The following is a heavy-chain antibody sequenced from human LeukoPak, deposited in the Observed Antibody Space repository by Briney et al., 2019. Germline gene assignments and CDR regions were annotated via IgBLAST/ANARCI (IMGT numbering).Heavy chain of an antibody. Sequence: PGGSLRLSCAASGFTFSSYWMSWVRQAPGKGLEWVANIKQDGSEKYYVDSVKGRFTISRDNAKNSLYLQMNSLRAEDTAVYYCARDLAGSGSPFDYWGQGTLVTVSS. CDR3: ARDLAGSGSPFDY. CDR2: IKQDGSEK. CDR1: GFTFSSYW. J-gene: IGHJ4*02. D-gene: IGHD1-26*01. V-gene: IGHV3-7*04.